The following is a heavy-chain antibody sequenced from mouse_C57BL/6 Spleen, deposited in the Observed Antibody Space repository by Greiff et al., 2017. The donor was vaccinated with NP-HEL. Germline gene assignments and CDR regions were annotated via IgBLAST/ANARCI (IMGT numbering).Heavy chain of an antibody. D-gene: IGHD4-1*01. CDR2: ISSGGSYP. V-gene: IGHV5-6*01. Sequence: EVNLVESGGDLVKPGGSLKLSCAASGFTFSSYGMSWVRQTPDKRLEWVATISSGGSYPYSPASVQGRFPISRDNAKNTLYLQMSSLKSEDTAMYYCARHGTGTGTPFDDWGQGTTLTVSS. CDR1: GFTFSSYG. J-gene: IGHJ2*01. CDR3: ARHGTGTGTPFDD.